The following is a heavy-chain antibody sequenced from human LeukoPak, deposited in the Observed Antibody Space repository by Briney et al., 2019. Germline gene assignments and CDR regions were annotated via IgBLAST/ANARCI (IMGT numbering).Heavy chain of an antibody. Sequence: AGGSLRLSCAAPGLTVSSNYMSWVRQAPGKGLEWVSVIYSGGSKYYADSVKGRFTIARDNSKNTLYLQMNSLRAEDTAVYYCARFPLNLIVGAPQKAFDIWGQGTMVTVSS. CDR1: GLTVSSNY. CDR2: IYSGGSK. V-gene: IGHV3-53*01. CDR3: ARFPLNLIVGAPQKAFDI. J-gene: IGHJ3*02. D-gene: IGHD1-26*01.